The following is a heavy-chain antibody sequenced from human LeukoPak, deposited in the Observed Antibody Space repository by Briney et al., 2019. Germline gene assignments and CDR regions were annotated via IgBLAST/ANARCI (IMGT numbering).Heavy chain of an antibody. J-gene: IGHJ3*02. CDR2: INPNSAGT. V-gene: IGHV1-2*02. Sequence: ASVKVSCKASGYTFTGYYMHWVRQAPGQGLEWMGWINPNSAGTNYAQKFQGRVTMTRDTSISTAYMELSRLRSDDTAVYYCARGVNYDILTGHHAFDIWGQGTMVTVSS. CDR3: ARGVNYDILTGHHAFDI. D-gene: IGHD3-9*01. CDR1: GYTFTGYY.